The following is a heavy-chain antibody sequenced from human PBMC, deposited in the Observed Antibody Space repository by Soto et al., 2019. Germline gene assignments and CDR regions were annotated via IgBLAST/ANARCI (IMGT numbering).Heavy chain of an antibody. J-gene: IGHJ5*02. Sequence: QVQLQESGPRLVTPSGSLALTCGVSGGTVASSHWWSWVRQSPGGGLEWIGNVYHTGDTNRNPSLQSRVTISVDKSNNQFSLRLNSLTAADTAVYFCAREIVTAGGNNYFDPWGPGTLVTVSS. CDR3: AREIVTAGGNNYFDP. V-gene: IGHV4-4*02. CDR2: VYHTGDT. CDR1: GGTVASSHW. D-gene: IGHD2-21*02.